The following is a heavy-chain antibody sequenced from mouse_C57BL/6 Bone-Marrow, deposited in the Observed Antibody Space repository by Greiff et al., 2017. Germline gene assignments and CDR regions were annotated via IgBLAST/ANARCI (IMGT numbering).Heavy chain of an antibody. D-gene: IGHD2-2*01. CDR1: GYTFTGYW. Sequence: QVQLQQSGAELMKPGASVKLSCKATGYTFTGYWIEWVKQRPGHGLEWIGEILPGSGSTNYNEKFKGKATFTADTSSNTAYMQLSSLTTEDSAIYYCARWGSMVTTYYYAMDYWGQGTSVTVSS. CDR3: ARWGSMVTTYYYAMDY. J-gene: IGHJ4*01. CDR2: ILPGSGST. V-gene: IGHV1-9*01.